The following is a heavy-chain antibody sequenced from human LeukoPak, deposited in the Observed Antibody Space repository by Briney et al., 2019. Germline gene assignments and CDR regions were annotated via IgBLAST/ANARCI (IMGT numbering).Heavy chain of an antibody. V-gene: IGHV3-23*01. J-gene: IGHJ5*02. D-gene: IGHD5-12*01. CDR3: AKPYDYVPNWFDP. Sequence: GGSLRLSCAASGFTFSSYAMSWVRQAPGRGLEWVSTISASGGSTYYADSVKGRFTISGDNSKNTLYLQMNSLRAEDTAVYYCAKPYDYVPNWFDPWGQGTLVTVSS. CDR2: ISASGGST. CDR1: GFTFSSYA.